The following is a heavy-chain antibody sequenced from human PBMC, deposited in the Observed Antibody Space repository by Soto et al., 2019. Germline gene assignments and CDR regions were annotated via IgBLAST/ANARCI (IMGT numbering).Heavy chain of an antibody. CDR3: AKGGCSSTSCPFYYGMDV. Sequence: PGGSLRLSCAASGFTFSSYAMSWVRQAPGKGLEWVSGISGSGGSTYYADSVKGRFTISRDNSKNTLYLQMNSLRAEDTAVYYCAKGGCSSTSCPFYYGMDVWGQGTTVTVSS. J-gene: IGHJ6*02. D-gene: IGHD2-2*01. CDR1: GFTFSSYA. V-gene: IGHV3-23*01. CDR2: ISGSGGST.